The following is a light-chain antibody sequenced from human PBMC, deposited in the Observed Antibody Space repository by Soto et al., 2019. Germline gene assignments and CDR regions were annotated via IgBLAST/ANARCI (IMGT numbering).Light chain of an antibody. V-gene: IGKV1-5*01. Sequence: DIQMTQSPSTLSASVGDRVTITCRASQSISSWLAWYQQKPGKAPKLLIYDASSLESGVPSRFSGSGSATEFTLTISCLQPDDFATYYCQQYNNYWTFGQGTRVEIK. J-gene: IGKJ1*01. CDR2: DAS. CDR1: QSISSW. CDR3: QQYNNYWT.